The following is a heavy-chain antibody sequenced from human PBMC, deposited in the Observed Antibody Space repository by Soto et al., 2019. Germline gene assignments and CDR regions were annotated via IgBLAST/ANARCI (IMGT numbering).Heavy chain of an antibody. CDR1: GFTFTSYS. V-gene: IGHV3-48*01. CDR3: ARDDSFAFDI. CDR2: IRGTT. J-gene: IGHJ3*02. Sequence: EVQLVESGGGLVQPGGSLRLSCAASGFTFTSYSMNWVRQAPGKGLEWVSYIRGTTHYADSVKGRFTISRDDARSSLYLPMNSLRADDTAVYYCARDDSFAFDIWGQGTMVTVSS. D-gene: IGHD2-21*01.